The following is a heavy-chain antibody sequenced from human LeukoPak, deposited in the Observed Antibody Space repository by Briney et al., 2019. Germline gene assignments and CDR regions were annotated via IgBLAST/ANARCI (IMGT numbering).Heavy chain of an antibody. J-gene: IGHJ6*02. V-gene: IGHV3-73*01. Sequence: GGSLRPSCAASGFTFSGSAMHWVRQASGKGLEWVGRIRSKANNYATAYAASVEGRFAISRGDSKNTAYLQMNSLKTEDTAVYYCTRFNQEPYGMDVWGQGTTVTVSS. CDR1: GFTFSGSA. D-gene: IGHD1-14*01. CDR2: IRSKANNYAT. CDR3: TRFNQEPYGMDV.